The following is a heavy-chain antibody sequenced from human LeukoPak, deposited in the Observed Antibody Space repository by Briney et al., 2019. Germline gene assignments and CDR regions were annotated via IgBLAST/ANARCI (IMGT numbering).Heavy chain of an antibody. CDR2: IDTAGNT. D-gene: IGHD3-16*01. V-gene: IGHV3-13*04. CDR1: GFTFSSCD. J-gene: IGHJ3*01. Sequence: GGSLRLSCAASGFTFSSCDMHWVRQATGKGLEWVSAIDTAGNTFYPGSVRGRFTISRENAKNSLYLQMNNVRAGDTAVYYCARTSKVTSVMDTWGQGTMVTVSS. CDR3: ARTSKVTSVMDT.